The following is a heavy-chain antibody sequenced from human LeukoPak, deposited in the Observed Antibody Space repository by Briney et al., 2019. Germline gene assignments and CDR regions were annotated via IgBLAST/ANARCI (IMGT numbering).Heavy chain of an antibody. D-gene: IGHD3-22*01. CDR2: IIPIFGTA. CDR1: GGTFSSYA. Sequence: GASVKVSCKASGGTFSSYAISWVRQAPGQGLEWMGGIIPIFGTANYAQKFQGRVTITADESTSTAYMELSSLRSEDTAVYYCASLREIWEGDSSGYYFNAFDIWGQGTMVTVSS. V-gene: IGHV1-69*13. CDR3: ASLREIWEGDSSGYYFNAFDI. J-gene: IGHJ3*02.